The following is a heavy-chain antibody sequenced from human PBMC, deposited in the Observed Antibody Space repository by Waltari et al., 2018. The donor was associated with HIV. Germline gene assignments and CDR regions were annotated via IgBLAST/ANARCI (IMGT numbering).Heavy chain of an antibody. D-gene: IGHD3-10*01. Sequence: EVQLVESGGGLVQPGGSLRLSCSASGFTFSSYWMPWVRQAPGKGLVGVLGINRDGSTIRYADSVKGRFTISRDNAKNTLYLQMNSLRAEDTALYHCARGQYYSMDVWGQGTTVTVSS. V-gene: IGHV3-74*01. CDR3: ARGQYYSMDV. J-gene: IGHJ6*02. CDR1: GFTFSSYW. CDR2: INRDGSTI.